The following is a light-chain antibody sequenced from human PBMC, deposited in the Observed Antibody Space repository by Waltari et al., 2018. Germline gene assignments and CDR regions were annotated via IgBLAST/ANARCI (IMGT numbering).Light chain of an antibody. J-gene: IGKJ1*01. V-gene: IGKV2-30*02. Sequence: DVVMTQSPLSLPVSLGQPASISCRSSQSLVHTDGHTYLNWCQQRPGQSPRRLIYKVSNRDSGVPDRFIGSGSDTAFTLKISRVEAEDVGIYYCMQATNWPLTFGQGTKVEIQ. CDR1: QSLVHTDGHTY. CDR2: KVS. CDR3: MQATNWPLT.